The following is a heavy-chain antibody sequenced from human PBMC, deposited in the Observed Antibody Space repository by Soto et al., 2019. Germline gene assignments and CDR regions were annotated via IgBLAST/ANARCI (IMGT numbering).Heavy chain of an antibody. Sequence: SETLSLTCAVYGGSFSGYYWSWIRQPPGKGLEWIGEINHSGSTNYNPSLKSRVTISVDTSKNQFSLSLSSVTAADTAVYYCGSYYCGGARCPGLDVWGLGTTVTVSS. V-gene: IGHV4-34*01. J-gene: IGHJ6*02. CDR3: GSYYCGGARCPGLDV. CDR2: INHSGST. CDR1: GGSFSGYY. D-gene: IGHD2-21*01.